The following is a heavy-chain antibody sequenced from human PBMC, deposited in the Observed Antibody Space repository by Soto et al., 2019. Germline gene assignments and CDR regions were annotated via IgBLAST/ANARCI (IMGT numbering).Heavy chain of an antibody. CDR1: GDTFSNQA. J-gene: IGHJ4*02. CDR3: AASTVQSGVSGYFQLDH. Sequence: QVHLVQSGTEVKKPGSSVKVSCKTSGDTFSNQAISWVRQAPGQGLEWMGGIIPLFDSASYAERSHDRVTITADKFTNTAYLELRSLTSEDTAIYYCAASTVQSGVSGYFQLDHWGQGTLVTVSS. CDR2: IIPLFDSA. V-gene: IGHV1-69*06. D-gene: IGHD3-22*01.